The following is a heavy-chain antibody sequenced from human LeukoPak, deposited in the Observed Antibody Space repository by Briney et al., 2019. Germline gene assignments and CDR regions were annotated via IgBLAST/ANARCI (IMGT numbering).Heavy chain of an antibody. D-gene: IGHD6-19*01. V-gene: IGHV3-23*01. CDR3: AKDYSSGWYGVGFDY. CDR2: ISGSGGST. J-gene: IGHJ4*02. Sequence: VRSLRLSSAASGFTFSSYAMSLVRQAPGKGLGWGSAISGSGGSTYYADSFKSRFTISRDNSRNTLYLQMNSLRAEDPAVYYCAKDYSSGWYGVGFDYWGQGTLVTVSS. CDR1: GFTFSSYA.